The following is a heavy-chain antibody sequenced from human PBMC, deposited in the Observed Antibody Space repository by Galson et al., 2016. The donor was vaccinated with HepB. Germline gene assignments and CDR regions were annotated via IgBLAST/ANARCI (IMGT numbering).Heavy chain of an antibody. CDR3: AREDFGNYVGGGWFDP. J-gene: IGHJ5*02. V-gene: IGHV3-30*04. CDR2: ISYDGNNQ. Sequence: SLRLSCAASGFTFSNYPMHWARQAPGKGLEWVAVISYDGNNQDYSDSVAGRFSISRDNPKSTLYLQMNSLKHEDTAFNYWAREDFGNYVGGGWFDPGGPGTLVTVSS. D-gene: IGHD3-16*01. CDR1: GFTFSNYP.